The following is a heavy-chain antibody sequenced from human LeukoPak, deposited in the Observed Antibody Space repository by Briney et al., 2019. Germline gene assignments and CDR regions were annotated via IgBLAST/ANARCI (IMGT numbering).Heavy chain of an antibody. V-gene: IGHV4-34*01. J-gene: IGHJ3*02. CDR2: INHSGST. CDR3: ARKKRYEGLLQNGAFDI. D-gene: IGHD3-9*01. CDR1: GLSFSGYY. Sequence: SETLCLTCAVSGLSFSGYYWNWIRQAPGKGLEWIGEINHSGSTNYNPSLKSRGFILVDTYKNQFSFKLITVPAADAAVYYCARKKRYEGLLQNGAFDIWGQGTSVTLSS.